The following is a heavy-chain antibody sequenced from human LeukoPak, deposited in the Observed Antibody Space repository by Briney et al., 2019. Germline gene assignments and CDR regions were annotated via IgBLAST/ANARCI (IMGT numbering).Heavy chain of an antibody. D-gene: IGHD3-10*01. CDR1: GYTFTSYG. CDR2: ISAYNGNT. Sequence: ASVKVSCKASGYTFTSYGISWVRQAPGQGLEWMGWISAYNGNTNYAQKLQGRVTMTTDTSTSTAYMELRSLRSDDTAVYYCARAGSELPLLLWFGELFYIDYWGQGTLVTVPS. CDR3: ARAGSELPLLLWFGELFYIDY. J-gene: IGHJ4*02. V-gene: IGHV1-18*01.